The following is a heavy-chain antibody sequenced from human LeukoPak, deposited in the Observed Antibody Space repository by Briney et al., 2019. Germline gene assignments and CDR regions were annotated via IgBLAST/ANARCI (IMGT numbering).Heavy chain of an antibody. Sequence: PGGSLRLSCAASGFTFSSYRMNWVRQAPGKGLEWVSYISSSSSAIYYADSVKGRFTISRDNAKNSLYLQMNSLRAEDTAVYYCARERRYYDILTGYYLYYFDYWGQGTLVTVSS. CDR2: ISSSSSAI. CDR1: GFTFSSYR. J-gene: IGHJ4*02. D-gene: IGHD3-9*01. V-gene: IGHV3-48*01. CDR3: ARERRYYDILTGYYLYYFDY.